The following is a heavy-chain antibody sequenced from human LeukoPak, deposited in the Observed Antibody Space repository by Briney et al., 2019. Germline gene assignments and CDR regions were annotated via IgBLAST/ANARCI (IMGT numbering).Heavy chain of an antibody. Sequence: GSSVKVSCKASGGTFSSYAISWVRQAPGQGLEWMGGIIPTFGTANYAQKFQGRVTITTDESTSTAYMELSSLRSEDTAVYYCARTPPGCSSTSCYSTRPLDYWGQGTLVTVSS. J-gene: IGHJ4*02. CDR1: GGTFSSYA. CDR2: IIPTFGTA. CDR3: ARTPPGCSSTSCYSTRPLDY. D-gene: IGHD2-2*02. V-gene: IGHV1-69*05.